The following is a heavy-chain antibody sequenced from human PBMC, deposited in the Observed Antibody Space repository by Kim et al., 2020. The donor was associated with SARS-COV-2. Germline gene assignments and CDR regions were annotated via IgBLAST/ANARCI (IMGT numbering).Heavy chain of an antibody. CDR2: INSDGSST. CDR1: GFTFTSYW. V-gene: IGHV3-74*01. J-gene: IGHJ5*02. CDR3: ARNRLADCSGGSCLNWFDP. Sequence: GGSLRLSCAASGFTFTSYWMHWVRQAPGKGLVWVSRINSDGSSTTYADSVKGRFTISRDNAKNTLYLQMKSLGAEDTAVYFCARNRLADCSGGSCLNWFDPCGQGTLVTVSS. D-gene: IGHD2-15*01.